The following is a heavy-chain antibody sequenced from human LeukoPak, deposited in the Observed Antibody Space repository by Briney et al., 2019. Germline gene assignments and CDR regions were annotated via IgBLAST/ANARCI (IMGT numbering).Heavy chain of an antibody. CDR2: IYYSGST. J-gene: IGHJ5*02. CDR3: ARHPSGRMWLQQGGWFDP. Sequence: PSETLSLTCTVSGGSISSYYWSWIRQPPGKGLEWIGYIYYSGSTNYNPSLKSRVTISVDTSKNQFSLKLTSVTAADTAVYYCARHPSGRMWLQQGGWFDPWGQGILVTVSS. D-gene: IGHD5-24*01. CDR1: GGSISSYY. V-gene: IGHV4-59*08.